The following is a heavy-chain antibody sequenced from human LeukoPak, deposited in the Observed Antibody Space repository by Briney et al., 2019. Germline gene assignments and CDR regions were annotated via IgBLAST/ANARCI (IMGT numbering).Heavy chain of an antibody. Sequence: SSETLSLTCAVSGGSISSNSYYWGWIRQPPGKGLEWIGSIYYSGSTYYNPSLKSRVTISVDTSKNQFSLKLSSVTAADTAVYYCARVERSYGYFDYWGQGTLVTVSS. CDR2: IYYSGST. J-gene: IGHJ4*02. D-gene: IGHD5-18*01. V-gene: IGHV4-39*07. CDR3: ARVERSYGYFDY. CDR1: GGSISSNSYY.